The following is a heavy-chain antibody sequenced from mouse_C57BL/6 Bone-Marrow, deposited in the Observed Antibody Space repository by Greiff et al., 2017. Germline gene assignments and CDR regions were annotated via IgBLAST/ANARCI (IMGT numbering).Heavy chain of an antibody. J-gene: IGHJ3*01. V-gene: IGHV14-4*01. D-gene: IGHD2-4*01. CDR1: GFNIKDDY. CDR2: IDPENGDT. CDR3: TDYDDSY. Sequence: EVKLVESGAELVRPGASVKLSCTASGFNIKDDYMHWVKQRPEQGLEWIGWIDPENGDTEYASKFQGKATITADTSSNTAYLQLSSLTSEDTAVYYCTDYDDSYWGQGTLVTVSA.